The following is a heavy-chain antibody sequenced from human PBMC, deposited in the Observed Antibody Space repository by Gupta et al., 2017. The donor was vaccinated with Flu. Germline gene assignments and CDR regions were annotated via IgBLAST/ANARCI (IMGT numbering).Heavy chain of an antibody. J-gene: IGHJ4*02. CDR2: INPNRGDT. Sequence: QVQLVQSGAEVKKPGASVKVSCKASGYSFTGDYLHWVRQAPGQGLEWMGWINPNRGDTNYAQKFHGRVTMTRDTSITTIYMELSSLRSDDTAVYFCASLQLLALAGIVDSWGQGTLVTVSS. D-gene: IGHD6-19*01. CDR1: GYSFTGDY. V-gene: IGHV1-2*02. CDR3: ASLQLLALAGIVDS.